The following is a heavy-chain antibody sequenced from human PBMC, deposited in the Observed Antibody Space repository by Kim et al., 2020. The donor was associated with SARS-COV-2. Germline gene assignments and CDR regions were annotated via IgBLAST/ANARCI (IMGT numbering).Heavy chain of an antibody. CDR3: ASQSYSNPYYYYGMDV. CDR1: GGSISSGGYY. J-gene: IGHJ6*02. Sequence: SETLSLTCTVSGGSISSGGYYWSWIRQHPGKGLEWIGYIYYSGSTYYNPSLKSRVTISVDTSKNQFSLKLSSVTAADTAVYYCASQSYSNPYYYYGMDVWGQGTTVTVSS. D-gene: IGHD4-4*01. V-gene: IGHV4-31*03. CDR2: IYYSGST.